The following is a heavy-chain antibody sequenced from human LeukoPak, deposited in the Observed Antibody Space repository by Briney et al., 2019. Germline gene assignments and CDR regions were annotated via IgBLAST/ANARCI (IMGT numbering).Heavy chain of an antibody. J-gene: IGHJ4*02. Sequence: ASVKVSCKASGYTFTGYYMHWVRQAPGQGLEWMGWINPNSGGTNYAQKFQGRVTMTRDTSISTAYMELSRLRSDDTAVYYCAKVLRYFDWSFFDYWGQGTLVTVSS. CDR1: GYTFTGYY. V-gene: IGHV1-2*02. CDR2: INPNSGGT. D-gene: IGHD3-9*01. CDR3: AKVLRYFDWSFFDY.